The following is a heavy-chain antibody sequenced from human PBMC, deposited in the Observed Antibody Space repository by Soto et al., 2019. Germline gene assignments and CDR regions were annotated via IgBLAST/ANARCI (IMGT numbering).Heavy chain of an antibody. V-gene: IGHV4-31*03. Sequence: PPETLSLTCSVSGLTISSASYYWSWIRQHAGKGLEWVGNIYYNGSTYYSPSLKSRVTVWFDTSKNQFSLRLTSVTAADTAVYYCARERRQPKSITMVRHNWFDPCGQGTLV. CDR3: ARERRQPKSITMVRHNWFDP. CDR1: GLTISSASYY. D-gene: IGHD3-10*01. CDR2: IYYNGST. J-gene: IGHJ5*02.